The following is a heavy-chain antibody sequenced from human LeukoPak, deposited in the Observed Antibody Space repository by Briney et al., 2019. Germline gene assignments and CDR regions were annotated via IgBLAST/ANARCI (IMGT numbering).Heavy chain of an antibody. CDR2: IIPIFGTA. J-gene: IGHJ5*02. CDR1: GGTFSSYA. CDR3: ARGHQLLKGFDWFDP. D-gene: IGHD2-2*01. V-gene: IGHV1-69*05. Sequence: SVKVSCKASGGTFSSYAISWVRQAPGQGLEWMGGIIPIFGTANYAQKFQGRVTITTDESTSTAYMELSSLRSGDTAVYYCARGHQLLKGFDWFDPWGQGTLVTVSS.